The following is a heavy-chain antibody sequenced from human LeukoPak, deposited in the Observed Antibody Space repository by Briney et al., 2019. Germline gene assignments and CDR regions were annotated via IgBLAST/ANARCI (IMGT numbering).Heavy chain of an antibody. CDR1: GFTVSSNY. D-gene: IGHD1-1*01. V-gene: IGHV3-53*01. CDR3: ARVARYNWNDLDY. Sequence: GGSLRLSCAASGFTVSSNYMTWVRQAPGKGLEWVSVIYSGGSTYYADSVKGRFTISRDNAKNTLYLQMNSLRAEDTAVYYCARVARYNWNDLDYWGQGTLVTVSS. CDR2: IYSGGST. J-gene: IGHJ4*02.